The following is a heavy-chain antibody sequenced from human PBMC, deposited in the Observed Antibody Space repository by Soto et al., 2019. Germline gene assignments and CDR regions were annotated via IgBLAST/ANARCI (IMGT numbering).Heavy chain of an antibody. J-gene: IGHJ4*02. CDR2: IRSKAYGGTT. Sequence: GGSLRLSCTASGFTFGDYAMSWFRQAPGKGLEWVGFIRSKAYGGTTEYAASVKGRFTISRDDSKSIAYLQMNSLKTEDTAVYYCTRARITIFGVVILSFYFDYWGQGTLVTVSS. V-gene: IGHV3-49*03. CDR3: TRARITIFGVVILSFYFDY. D-gene: IGHD3-3*01. CDR1: GFTFGDYA.